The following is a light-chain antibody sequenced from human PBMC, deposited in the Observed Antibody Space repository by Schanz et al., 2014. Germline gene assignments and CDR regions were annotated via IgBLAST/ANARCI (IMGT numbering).Light chain of an antibody. V-gene: IGLV1-44*01. CDR2: TSD. J-gene: IGLJ1*01. CDR3: AAWDNSLNGDV. CDR1: SSNIGSNP. Sequence: QSVLTQPPSASGTPGQRVTISCSGSSSNIGSNPVNWYQQLPRAAPTLLIYTSDQRPSGVPDRFSGSKSGTSASLAISGLQSEDEADYYCAAWDNSLNGDVFGTGTKLTVL.